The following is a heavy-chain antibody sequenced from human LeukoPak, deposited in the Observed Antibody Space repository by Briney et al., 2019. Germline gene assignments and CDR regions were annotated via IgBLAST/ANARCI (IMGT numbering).Heavy chain of an antibody. CDR3: ARESPDGGLGY. CDR2: ISSSSSYI. Sequence: GGSLRLSCAASRFTFSSYSMNWVRQAPGKGLEWVSSISSSSSYIYYADSVKGRFTISRDNAKNSLYLQMNSLRAEDTAVYYCARESPDGGLGYWGQGTMVTVSS. CDR1: RFTFSSYS. J-gene: IGHJ4*02. D-gene: IGHD3-16*01. V-gene: IGHV3-21*01.